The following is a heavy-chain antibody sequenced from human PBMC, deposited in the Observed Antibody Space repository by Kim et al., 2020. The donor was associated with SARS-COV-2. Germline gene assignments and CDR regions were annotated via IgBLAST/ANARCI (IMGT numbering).Heavy chain of an antibody. J-gene: IGHJ5*02. CDR3: ARVRRSGTTDWFDP. Sequence: GGSLRLSCVASGFPFSRYWMSWVRQAPGKGLEWVANIKQDESENYYVDSVKGRFTISRDNAKNSVYLQMNSLRADDTVVYYCARVRRSGTTDWFDPWGQGTLVTVSS. D-gene: IGHD1-1*01. CDR2: IKQDESEN. V-gene: IGHV3-7*03. CDR1: GFPFSRYW.